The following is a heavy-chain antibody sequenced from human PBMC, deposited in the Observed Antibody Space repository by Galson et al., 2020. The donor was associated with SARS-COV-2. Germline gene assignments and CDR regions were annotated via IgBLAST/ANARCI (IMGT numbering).Heavy chain of an antibody. Sequence: GGSLRLSCAASGFTFSSYAMHWVRQAPGKGLEWVAVISYDGSNKYYADSVKGRFTISRDNSKNTLYLQMNSLRAEDTAVYYCARGDAWYTAYVGYYGMDVWGQGTTVTVSS. D-gene: IGHD5-18*01. V-gene: IGHV3-30-3*01. J-gene: IGHJ6*02. CDR2: ISYDGSNK. CDR3: ARGDAWYTAYVGYYGMDV. CDR1: GFTFSSYA.